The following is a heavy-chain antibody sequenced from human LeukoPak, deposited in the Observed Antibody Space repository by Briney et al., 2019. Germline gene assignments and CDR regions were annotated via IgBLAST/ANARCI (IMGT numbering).Heavy chain of an antibody. CDR1: GWSFNDYY. D-gene: IGHD2-2*01. CDR2: INARGDT. V-gene: IGHV4-34*01. J-gene: IGHJ5*02. CDR3: ARGQVPAARGYNWFDP. Sequence: PSETLSLTCAVYGWSFNDYYWNWIRQPPGKGLEWVGEINARGDTNFNPSLKSRVTISVDTSKSQFSLTLTSMIAADTAVYYCARGQVPAARGYNWFDPWGQRTLVTVSS.